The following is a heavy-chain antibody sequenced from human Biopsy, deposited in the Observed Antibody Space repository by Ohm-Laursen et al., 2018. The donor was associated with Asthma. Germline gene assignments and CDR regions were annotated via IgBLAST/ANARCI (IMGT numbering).Heavy chain of an antibody. J-gene: IGHJ4*02. D-gene: IGHD6-13*01. V-gene: IGHV3-9*01. Sequence: SLRLSCTSSGFTFDDYAMHWVRQAPGKGLEWVSGVSWNSGSIDNADSVKGRFSISRDNAKNSLYLQMNSLRGADTASYYCVKDIRLQLWGFDSWGQGTLVTFSS. CDR2: VSWNSGSI. CDR1: GFTFDDYA. CDR3: VKDIRLQLWGFDS.